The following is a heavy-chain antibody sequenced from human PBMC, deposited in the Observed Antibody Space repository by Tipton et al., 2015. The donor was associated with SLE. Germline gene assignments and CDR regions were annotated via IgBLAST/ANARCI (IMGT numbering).Heavy chain of an antibody. Sequence: TLSLTCTVSGGSISSSSYYWGWIRQPPGKGLEWIESIYYSGSTYYNPSLKSRVTISVDTSKNQFSLTLSSVTAADTAVYYCARRGIAARRDAFVICGQGTMVTVSS. D-gene: IGHD6-6*01. CDR3: ARRGIAARRDAFVI. J-gene: IGHJ3*02. V-gene: IGHV4-39*01. CDR1: GGSISSSSYY. CDR2: IYYSGST.